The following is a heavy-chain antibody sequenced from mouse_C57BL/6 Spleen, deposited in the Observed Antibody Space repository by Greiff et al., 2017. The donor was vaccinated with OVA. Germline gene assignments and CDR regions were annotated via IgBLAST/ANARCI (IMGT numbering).Heavy chain of an antibody. J-gene: IGHJ1*03. CDR3: ARGAGRDYDYDWYFDV. V-gene: IGHV5-17*01. Sequence: DVKLVESGGGLVKPGGSLKLSCAASGFTFSDYGMHWVRQAPEKGLEWVAYISSGSSTIYYADTVKGRFTISRDNAKNTLFLQMTSLRSEDTAMYYCARGAGRDYDYDWYFDVWGTGTTVTVSS. CDR2: ISSGSSTI. CDR1: GFTFSDYG. D-gene: IGHD2-4*01.